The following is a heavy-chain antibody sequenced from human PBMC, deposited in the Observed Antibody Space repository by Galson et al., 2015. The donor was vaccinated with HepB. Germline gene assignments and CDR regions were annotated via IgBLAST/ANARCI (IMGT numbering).Heavy chain of an antibody. D-gene: IGHD1-1*01. CDR1: GGSIRSANW. V-gene: IGHV4-4*02. CDR3: ARHMSMPGTRGFDS. CDR2: IYLGGRT. Sequence: LSLTCVVSGGSIRSANWWSWVRPPPGKGLEWIGEIYLGGRTHYNPSLNSRVTMSIDTSNNQFSLMLTSVTAADTAMYYCARHMSMPGTRGFDSWGQGTLVTVSS. J-gene: IGHJ4*02.